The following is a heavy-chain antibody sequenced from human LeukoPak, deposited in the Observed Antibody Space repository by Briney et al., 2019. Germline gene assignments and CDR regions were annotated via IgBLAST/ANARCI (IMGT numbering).Heavy chain of an antibody. J-gene: IGHJ4*02. D-gene: IGHD5-18*01. CDR2: IYYSGST. Sequence: PSETLSLTCTVSGGSISSYYWSWIRQPPGKGLEWIGCIYYSGSTNYNPSLKSRVTISVDTYKNQFSLKLSSVTAADTAVYYCARGSRGYSYGWGQGTLVTVSS. V-gene: IGHV4-59*01. CDR3: ARGSRGYSYG. CDR1: GGSISSYY.